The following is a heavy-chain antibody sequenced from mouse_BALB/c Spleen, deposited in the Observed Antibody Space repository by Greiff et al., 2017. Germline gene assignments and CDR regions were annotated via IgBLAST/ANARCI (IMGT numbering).Heavy chain of an antibody. CDR2: ISSGGSYT. CDR1: GFTFSSYA. J-gene: IGHJ3*01. CDR3: ARQGGRSY. V-gene: IGHV5-9-3*01. Sequence: EVMLVESGGGLVKPGGSLKLSCAASGFTFSSYAMSWVRQTPEKRLEWVATISSGGSYTYYPDSVKGRFTISRDNAKNTLYLQMSSLRSEDTAMYYCARQGGRSYWGQGTLVTVSA.